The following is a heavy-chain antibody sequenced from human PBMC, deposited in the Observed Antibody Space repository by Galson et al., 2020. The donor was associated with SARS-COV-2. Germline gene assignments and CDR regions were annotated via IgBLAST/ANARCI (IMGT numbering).Heavy chain of an antibody. CDR3: SSGGRFGEFLFFYYGMDV. CDR1: GGSISSGDYY. D-gene: IGHD3-10*01. V-gene: IGHV4-30-4*01. J-gene: IGHJ6*02. Sequence: ASETLSLTCTVSGGSISSGDYYWNWIRQPPGKGLEWIGYIFYSGSTYYSPSLKSRVTISVDTSKSQFSLKLTSVTAADPAVYYCSSGGRFGEFLFFYYGMDVWGQGTTVTVSS. CDR2: IFYSGST.